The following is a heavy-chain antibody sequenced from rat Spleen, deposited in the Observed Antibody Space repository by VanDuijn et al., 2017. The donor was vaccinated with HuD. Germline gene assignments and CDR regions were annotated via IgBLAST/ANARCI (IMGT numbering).Heavy chain of an antibody. CDR2: IWAGGST. Sequence: QVQLKESGPGLMQPSETLSLTCTVSGFSLTSNGVGWVRQPLGKGLVWMGTIWAGGSTNYNSAVQSRLSISRDTSKSQVFLKMNSLQTEDTATYYCARDAGILRYWGQGVMVTVSS. CDR1: GFSLTSNG. CDR3: ARDAGILRY. J-gene: IGHJ2*01. V-gene: IGHV2-72*01. D-gene: IGHD1-6*01.